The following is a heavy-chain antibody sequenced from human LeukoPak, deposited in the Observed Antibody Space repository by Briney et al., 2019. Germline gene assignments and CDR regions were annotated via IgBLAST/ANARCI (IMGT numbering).Heavy chain of an antibody. J-gene: IGHJ4*02. CDR3: AKGAVTHPPPLWY. Sequence: QPGRSLRLSCAASGFTFSSYGMHWVRQAPGKGLEWVAVIWYDGSNKYYADSVKGRFTISRDNSKNTLYLQMNSLRAEDTAVYYCAKGAVTHPPPLWYWGQGTLVTVSS. D-gene: IGHD4-17*01. CDR1: GFTFSSYG. V-gene: IGHV3-33*06. CDR2: IWYDGSNK.